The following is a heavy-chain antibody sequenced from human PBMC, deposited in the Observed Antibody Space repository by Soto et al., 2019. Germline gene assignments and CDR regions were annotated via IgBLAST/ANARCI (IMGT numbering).Heavy chain of an antibody. CDR3: AKGTLVRGAYRDFDY. Sequence: ASVKVSCKASAYTFTSYDINWVRQATGQGLEWMGWMNPDSGNTGYAQKFQGRVTMTRNTSISTAYMELTSLRSEDTAVYYCAKGTLVRGAYRDFDYWGQGTLVTVSS. V-gene: IGHV1-8*01. CDR1: AYTFTSYD. J-gene: IGHJ4*02. D-gene: IGHD3-10*01. CDR2: MNPDSGNT.